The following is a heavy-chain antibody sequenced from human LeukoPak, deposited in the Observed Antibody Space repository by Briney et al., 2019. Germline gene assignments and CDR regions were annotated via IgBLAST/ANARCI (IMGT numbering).Heavy chain of an antibody. CDR2: INPNSGGT. CDR3: ARVELWAIEGDDAFDI. V-gene: IGHV1-2*02. Sequence: ASVKVSCKASGYTFTGYYMHWVRQVPGQGLEWMGWINPNSGGTNYAQKFQGRVTMTRDTSISTAYMELSRLRSDDTAVYYCARVELWAIEGDDAFDIWGQGTMVTVSS. CDR1: GYTFTGYY. D-gene: IGHD5-18*01. J-gene: IGHJ3*02.